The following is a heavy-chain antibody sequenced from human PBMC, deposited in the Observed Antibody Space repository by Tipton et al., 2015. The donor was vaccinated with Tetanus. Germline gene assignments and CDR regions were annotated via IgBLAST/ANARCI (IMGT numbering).Heavy chain of an antibody. V-gene: IGHV4-31*03. D-gene: IGHD3-16*01. Sequence: TLSLTCTVSGDSISSGDFYWSWIRQHPGKGLEWIGYIYFTGTTYYNPSLESRLTISIDTSKNQFSLRLSSVTAADTAVYYCARDQGGGRVARLNWFGPWGQGTLVTVSS. J-gene: IGHJ5*02. CDR2: IYFTGTT. CDR1: GDSISSGDFY. CDR3: ARDQGGGRVARLNWFGP.